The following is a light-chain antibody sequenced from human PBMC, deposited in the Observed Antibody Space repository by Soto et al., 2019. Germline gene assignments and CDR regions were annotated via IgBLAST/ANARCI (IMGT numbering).Light chain of an antibody. CDR3: QSYDRSLSGLV. J-gene: IGLJ2*01. CDR1: SSNIGAGYD. Sequence: QSVLTQPPSVSGAPGLRVSISCTGSSSNIGAGYDVHWYQQLPGSAPKLLIFGNSNRPSGVPDRFSGSKSGTSASLAITGLQAEDEADYYCQSYDRSLSGLVFGGGTKLTVL. V-gene: IGLV1-40*01. CDR2: GNS.